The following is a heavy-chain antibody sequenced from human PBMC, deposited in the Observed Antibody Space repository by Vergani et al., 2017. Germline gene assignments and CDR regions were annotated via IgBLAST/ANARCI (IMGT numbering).Heavy chain of an antibody. CDR1: GYTFTGYY. CDR3: ARGLEYYYDSSGYYFLSY. V-gene: IGHV1-2*02. CDR2: INPNSGGT. D-gene: IGHD3-22*01. J-gene: IGHJ4*02. Sequence: QVQLVQSGAEVKKPGASVKVSCKASGYTFTGYYMHWVRQAPGQGLEWMGWINPNSGGTNYAQKFQGRVTMTRDTSISTAYMELSRLRSDDTAVYYCARGLEYYYDSSGYYFLSYWGQGTLVTVSS.